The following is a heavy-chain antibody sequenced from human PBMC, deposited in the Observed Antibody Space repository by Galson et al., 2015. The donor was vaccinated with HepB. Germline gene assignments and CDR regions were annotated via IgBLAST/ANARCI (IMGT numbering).Heavy chain of an antibody. V-gene: IGHV4-30-4*01. CDR2: IFYTGST. CDR3: IRNGWYSLEH. Sequence: TLSLTCAVSGGSISSGGYYWTWIRQPPGKGLEWIGHIFYTGSTYYNPSLKSRVTISVDKSKNRLSLKLTSMTAADTAVFFCIRNGWYSLEHWGQGTLVTVSS. CDR1: GGSISSGGYY. J-gene: IGHJ4*02. D-gene: IGHD6-19*01.